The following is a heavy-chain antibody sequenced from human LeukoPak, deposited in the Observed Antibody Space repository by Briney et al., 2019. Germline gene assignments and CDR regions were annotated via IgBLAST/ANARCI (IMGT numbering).Heavy chain of an antibody. CDR2: IYYTGST. V-gene: IGHV4-59*12. CDR3: AREVRPYCSSTSCHDAFDI. D-gene: IGHD2-2*01. Sequence: PSETLSLTCTVSGGSINNYWWSWIRQPPGKGLEWIGYIYYTGSTYYNPSLKSRVTISVDRSKNQFSLKLSSVTAADTAVYYCAREVRPYCSSTSCHDAFDIWGQGTMVTVSS. CDR1: GGSINNYW. J-gene: IGHJ3*02.